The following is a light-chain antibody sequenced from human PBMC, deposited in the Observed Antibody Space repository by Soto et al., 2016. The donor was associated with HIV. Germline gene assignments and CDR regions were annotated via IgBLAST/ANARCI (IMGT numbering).Light chain of an antibody. Sequence: SYELTQPPSLSVAPGETARITCGGSNIGSKTVNWYRQKPGQAPVLVVYDDSDRPSGIPERFSGSNSGNTATLTISRVEAGDEADYYCQVWDSSSDHRVFGGGTKLTVL. CDR2: DDS. CDR3: QVWDSSSDHRV. CDR1: NIGSKT. V-gene: IGLV3-21*02. J-gene: IGLJ3*02.